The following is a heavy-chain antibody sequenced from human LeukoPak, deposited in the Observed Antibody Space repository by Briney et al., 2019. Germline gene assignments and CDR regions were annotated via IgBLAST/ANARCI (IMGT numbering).Heavy chain of an antibody. CDR3: VASTYYYGSGSHRGSY. J-gene: IGHJ4*02. CDR2: IRYDGSNK. Sequence: GGSLRLSCAASGFTSSSYGMHWVRQAPGKGLEWVAFIRYDGSNKYYADSVKGRFTISRDNSKNTLYLQMNSLRAEDTAVYYCVASTYYYGSGSHRGSYWGQGTLVTVSS. CDR1: GFTSSSYG. V-gene: IGHV3-30*02. D-gene: IGHD3-10*01.